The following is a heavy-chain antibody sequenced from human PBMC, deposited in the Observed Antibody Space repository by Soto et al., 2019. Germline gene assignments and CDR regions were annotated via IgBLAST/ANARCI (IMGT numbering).Heavy chain of an antibody. CDR3: ACWGHIVPVAPSDFDR. D-gene: IGHD2-8*02. CDR2: ISPDGRDV. Sequence: QVVESGGGLVPPGGSLRLSCAASGFPFTNYWMNWVRQTPGKGLMWVSRISPDGRDVGYADAVECRFTVSRDNAKNTLYLQMHSLRAEDTAMYYCACWGHIVPVAPSDFDRWGQGTLVTVSS. V-gene: IGHV3-74*01. CDR1: GFPFTNYW. J-gene: IGHJ4*02.